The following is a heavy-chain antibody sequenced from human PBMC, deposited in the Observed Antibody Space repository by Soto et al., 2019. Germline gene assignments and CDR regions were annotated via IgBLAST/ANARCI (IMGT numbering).Heavy chain of an antibody. J-gene: IGHJ6*02. CDR3: AKEKAYSSGWDGMDV. V-gene: IGHV3-23*01. D-gene: IGHD6-19*01. CDR2: ISGSGIST. Sequence: EVQLLESGGGLVQPGGSLRLSCAASGFTFSSYAMSWVRQAPRKGLEWVSAISGSGISTYYADSVKGRFTISRDNSKNTLYLQTNSLRAEDTAVYYCAKEKAYSSGWDGMDVWGQGTAVTVSS. CDR1: GFTFSSYA.